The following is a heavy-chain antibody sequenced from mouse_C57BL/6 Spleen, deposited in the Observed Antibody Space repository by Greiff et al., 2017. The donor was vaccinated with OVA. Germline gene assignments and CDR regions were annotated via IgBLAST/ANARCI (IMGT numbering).Heavy chain of an antibody. Sequence: EVQLQQSGPELVKPGASVKISCKASGYSFTGYYMNWVKQSPEKSLEWIGEINPSTGGTTYNQKFKAKATLTVDKSSSTAYMQLKSLTSEDSAVDYCARYGDDYYAMDYWGQGTSVTVSS. CDR3: ARYGDDYYAMDY. CDR2: INPSTGGT. J-gene: IGHJ4*01. D-gene: IGHD1-1*01. V-gene: IGHV1-42*01. CDR1: GYSFTGYY.